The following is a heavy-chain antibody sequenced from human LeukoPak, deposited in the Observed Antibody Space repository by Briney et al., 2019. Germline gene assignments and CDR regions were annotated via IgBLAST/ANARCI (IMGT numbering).Heavy chain of an antibody. D-gene: IGHD3-10*01. CDR1: GGSISSGGYS. Sequence: PSETLSLTCTVSGGSISSGGYSWSWIRQPPGKGLEWIGYIYHSGSTYYNPSLKSRVTVSVDRSKNQFSLKLSSVTAADTAVYYCARDANYYGSGSGDNWFDPWGQGTLVTVSS. CDR3: ARDANYYGSGSGDNWFDP. CDR2: IYHSGST. J-gene: IGHJ5*02. V-gene: IGHV4-30-2*01.